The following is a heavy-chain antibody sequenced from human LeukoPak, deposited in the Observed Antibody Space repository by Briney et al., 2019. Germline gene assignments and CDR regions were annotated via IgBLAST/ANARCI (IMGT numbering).Heavy chain of an antibody. Sequence: KSSETLSLTCTVSGGPISGSRTWGWVRPPPGKGLEWIGNVHYDGRTASNPSLKSRVTMSLDTSTNQFSLKMNSVTATDTALYYCARVVTAAGLDLWGQGILVTISS. CDR1: GGPISGSRT. D-gene: IGHD6-25*01. J-gene: IGHJ5*02. CDR3: ARVVTAAGLDL. CDR2: VHYDGRT. V-gene: IGHV4-39*07.